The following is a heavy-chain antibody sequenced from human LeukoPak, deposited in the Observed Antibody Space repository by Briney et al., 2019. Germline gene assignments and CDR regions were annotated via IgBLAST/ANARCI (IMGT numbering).Heavy chain of an antibody. Sequence: SETLSLTCTVSGGSISSYYWSWIRQPPGKGLEWIGYIYYSGSTNYNPSLKSRVTISVDTSKNQFSLKLSSVTAADTAVYYCARGRVRDYFDYWGQGTLVTVSS. CDR2: IYYSGST. CDR3: ARGRVRDYFDY. V-gene: IGHV4-59*01. J-gene: IGHJ4*02. CDR1: GGSISSYY. D-gene: IGHD4/OR15-4a*01.